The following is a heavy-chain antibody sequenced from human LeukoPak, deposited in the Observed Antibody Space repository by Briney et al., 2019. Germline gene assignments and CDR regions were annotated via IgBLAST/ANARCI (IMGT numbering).Heavy chain of an antibody. V-gene: IGHV1-8*01. CDR2: MNGNSGNT. Sequence: ASVKVSCKAAGYTFTSYDINWVRQAAGQGREGLGWMNGNSGNTGDAQKSQGRSTMTRNTSISTAYMELSSLRSEDTAVYYCAITSCSSSWHEPLDYWGQGTLVTVSS. D-gene: IGHD6-13*01. J-gene: IGHJ4*02. CDR1: GYTFTSYD. CDR3: AITSCSSSWHEPLDY.